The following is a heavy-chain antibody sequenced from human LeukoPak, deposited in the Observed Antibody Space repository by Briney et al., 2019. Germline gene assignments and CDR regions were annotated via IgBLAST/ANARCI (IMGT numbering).Heavy chain of an antibody. CDR2: IYYSGST. D-gene: IGHD2-15*01. CDR1: GGSISSGDYY. CDR3: ARGGKAAVRFDL. V-gene: IGHV4-30-4*01. Sequence: TSETLSLTCTVSGGSISSGDYYWSWNRQPPGKGLEWIGYIYYSGSTYYNPSLKSRVTISVNTSKNQFSLKLSSVTAADTAVYYCARGGKAAVRFDLWSRGTLVTVSS. J-gene: IGHJ2*01.